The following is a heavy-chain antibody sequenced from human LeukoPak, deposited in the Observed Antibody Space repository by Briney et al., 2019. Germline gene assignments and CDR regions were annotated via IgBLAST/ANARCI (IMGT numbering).Heavy chain of an antibody. J-gene: IGHJ4*02. D-gene: IGHD1-14*01. Sequence: GGSLRLSCAASGFTFSTYTMNWVRQTTGKGLEWVSGIYGNGGGTFYADSVGGRFTISRDNSRNILCLQMNSLRAEDTAIYYCAKDKVPDSRWNIDYWGRGTLVTV. CDR2: IYGNGGGT. V-gene: IGHV3-23*01. CDR1: GFTFSTYT. CDR3: AKDKVPDSRWNIDY.